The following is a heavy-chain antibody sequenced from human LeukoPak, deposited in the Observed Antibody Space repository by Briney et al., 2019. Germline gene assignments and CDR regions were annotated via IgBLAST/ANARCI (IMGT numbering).Heavy chain of an antibody. CDR2: ISSSSSYI. D-gene: IGHD6-13*01. Sequence: GGSLRLSCAASGFTFSTYSMNWVRQAPGKGLEWVSSISSSSSYIYYAHSVKGRFTISRDNAKNSLYLQMNSLRAEDTAVYYCASSLAAAGTGGWFDPWGQGTLVTVPS. J-gene: IGHJ5*02. CDR3: ASSLAAAGTGGWFDP. V-gene: IGHV3-21*01. CDR1: GFTFSTYS.